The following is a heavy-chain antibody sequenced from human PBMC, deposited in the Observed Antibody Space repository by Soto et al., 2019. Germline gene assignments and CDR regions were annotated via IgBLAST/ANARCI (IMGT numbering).Heavy chain of an antibody. V-gene: IGHV3-73*01. CDR1: GFTFSGSA. CDR3: ARSVDP. J-gene: IGHJ5*02. CDR2: IRSKANSYAT. Sequence: GGSLRLSCAASGFTFSGSAMHWVRQASGKGLEWVGRIRSKANSYATAYAASVKGRFTISRDDSKNQFSLKLSSVTAADTAVYYCARSVDPWGQGTLVTVSS.